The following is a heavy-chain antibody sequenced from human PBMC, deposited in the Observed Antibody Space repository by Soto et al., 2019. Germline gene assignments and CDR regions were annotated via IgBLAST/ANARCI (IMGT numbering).Heavy chain of an antibody. D-gene: IGHD1-26*01. CDR2: IYHSGST. Sequence: SETLSLTCAVSGGSISSGGYSWSWIRQPPGKGLEWIGYIYHSGSTYYNPSLKSRVTISVDRSTNQFSLKLSSVTAADTAVYYCARAHVGAPYYFDYWGQGTLVTVSS. CDR3: ARAHVGAPYYFDY. V-gene: IGHV4-30-2*01. J-gene: IGHJ4*02. CDR1: GGSISSGGYS.